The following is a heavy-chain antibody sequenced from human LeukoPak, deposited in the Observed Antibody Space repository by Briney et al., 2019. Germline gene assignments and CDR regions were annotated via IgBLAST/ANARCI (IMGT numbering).Heavy chain of an antibody. CDR2: IDPNGTT. Sequence: SETLSLTCAVYGGAFSGYSWSWVRQPPGKGLEWIGEIDPNGTTNYNPSLKSRITLSEDTSKGQFSLNLNSVTAADTAIYYCARGRSYEYGDYDYWGQGMLVTVSS. CDR1: GGAFSGYS. CDR3: ARGRSYEYGDYDY. J-gene: IGHJ4*02. D-gene: IGHD4-17*01. V-gene: IGHV4-34*01.